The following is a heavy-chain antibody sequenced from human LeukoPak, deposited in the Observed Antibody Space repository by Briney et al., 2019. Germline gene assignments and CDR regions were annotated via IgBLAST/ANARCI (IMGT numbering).Heavy chain of an antibody. CDR3: SYDSSGYYLGGSDY. CDR2: IIPIFGTA. J-gene: IGHJ4*02. V-gene: IGHV1-69*13. D-gene: IGHD3-22*01. CDR1: GGTFSRFT. Sequence: SVKVSCKASGGTFSRFTISWVRQAPGQGLEWMGGIIPIFGTANYAQKFQGRVTITADESTSTAYMELSSLRSEDTAVYYCSYDSSGYYLGGSDYWGQGTLVTVSS.